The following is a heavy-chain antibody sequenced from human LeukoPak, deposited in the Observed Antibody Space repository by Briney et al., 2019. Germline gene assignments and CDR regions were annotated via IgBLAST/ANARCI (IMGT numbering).Heavy chain of an antibody. CDR2: IYHSGST. CDR3: AGIVVVVAATGLGFDP. D-gene: IGHD2-15*01. Sequence: SETLSLTCAVSGGSISSGGYSWSWIRQPPGKGLEWIGYIYHSGSTYYNPSLKSRVTISVDRSKNQFSLKLSSVTAADTAVYYCAGIVVVVAATGLGFDPWGQGTLVTVSS. CDR1: GGSISSGGYS. V-gene: IGHV4-30-2*01. J-gene: IGHJ5*02.